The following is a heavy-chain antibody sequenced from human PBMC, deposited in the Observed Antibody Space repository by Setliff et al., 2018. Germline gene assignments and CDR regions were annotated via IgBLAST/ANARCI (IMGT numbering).Heavy chain of an antibody. J-gene: IGHJ4*02. D-gene: IGHD3-22*01. CDR2: IYSGGTT. V-gene: IGHV4-34*01. CDR1: GGTFSYYY. CDR3: ARDDPNHYDVSGYSVGYFDY. Sequence: SETLSLTCAASGGTFSYYYWTWIRQPPGKGLEWIGRIYSGGTTYYNSSLKSRVTISVDTSKSQFSLRLNSVTAADTAVYFCARDDPNHYDVSGYSVGYFDYWGLGTPVTVSS.